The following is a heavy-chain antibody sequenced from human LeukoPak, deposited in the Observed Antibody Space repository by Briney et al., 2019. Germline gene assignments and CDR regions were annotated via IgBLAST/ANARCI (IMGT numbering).Heavy chain of an antibody. CDR3: ARAGSSWYDY. J-gene: IGHJ4*02. CDR1: GGSISSYY. Sequence: SETLSLTCTVSGGSISSYYWSWIRHPPGKGLEWIWYIYYSGSTNYNPSLKSRVTISVDTSKNQFSLKLSSVTAADTAVYYCARAGSSWYDYWGQGTLVTVSS. CDR2: IYYSGST. V-gene: IGHV4-59*01. D-gene: IGHD6-13*01.